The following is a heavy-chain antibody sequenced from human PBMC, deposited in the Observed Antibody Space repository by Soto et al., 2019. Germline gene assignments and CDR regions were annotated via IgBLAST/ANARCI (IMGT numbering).Heavy chain of an antibody. Sequence: QVQLQQWGAGLLKPSETLSLTCAVYGESFSGYYWSWIRQPPGKGLEWIGEINHSGSTNYNPSHKSRVTMSVDTSQHQFSLKLSSVTAADTAMYYCAGNIVATISSFDSWGQGTLVTVSS. J-gene: IGHJ4*02. CDR3: AGNIVATISSFDS. D-gene: IGHD5-12*01. V-gene: IGHV4-34*02. CDR2: INHSGST. CDR1: GESFSGYY.